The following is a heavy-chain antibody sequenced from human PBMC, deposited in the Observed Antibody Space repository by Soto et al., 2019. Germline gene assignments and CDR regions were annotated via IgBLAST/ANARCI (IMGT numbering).Heavy chain of an antibody. V-gene: IGHV4-59*01. J-gene: IGHJ3*01. CDR3: ARRYGSAFDF. CDR2: IYYSGST. D-gene: IGHD3-10*01. Sequence: SETLSLTCTVSGGSICSYYWSWIRQPPGKGLEWIGYIYYSGSTNYNPSLKSRVTISVDTSKNQFSLKLSSVTAADTAVYYCARRYGSAFDFWGQGTMVT. CDR1: GGSICSYY.